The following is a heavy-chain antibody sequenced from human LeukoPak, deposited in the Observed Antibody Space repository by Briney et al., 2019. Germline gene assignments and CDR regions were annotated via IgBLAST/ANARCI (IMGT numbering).Heavy chain of an antibody. V-gene: IGHV3-30*18. D-gene: IGHD5-18*01. CDR1: GFTFSSYG. CDR3: AKAYSYGYTPLFDY. CDR2: ISYDGSNK. Sequence: PGGSLRLSCAASGFTFSSYGMHWVRQAPGKGLEWVAVISYDGSNKYYADSVKGRFTISRDNSKNTLYLQMNSLRAEDAAVYYCAKAYSYGYTPLFDYWGQGTLVTVSS. J-gene: IGHJ4*02.